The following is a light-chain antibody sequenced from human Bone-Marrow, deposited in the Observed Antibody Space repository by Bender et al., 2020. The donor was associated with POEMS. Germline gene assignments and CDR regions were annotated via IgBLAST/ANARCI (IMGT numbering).Light chain of an antibody. Sequence: QSGLTQPPSVSGSPGQSVTISCSGTSSDIGTYDYVSWYQQHPGKAPKLMIYEVSNLPSGVSNRFSGSKSGNTASLTISGLQAEDDADYYCSSYTSTSADYVFGTGTKVTVL. CDR3: SSYTSTSADYV. J-gene: IGLJ1*01. V-gene: IGLV2-14*01. CDR2: EVS. CDR1: SSDIGTYDY.